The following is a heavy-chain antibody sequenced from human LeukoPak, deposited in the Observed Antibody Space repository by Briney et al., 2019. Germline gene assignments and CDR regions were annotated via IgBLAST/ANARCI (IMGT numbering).Heavy chain of an antibody. D-gene: IGHD3-16*02. CDR3: ARSSYVWGSYRYTGFDY. CDR1: GFTFSSYW. Sequence: QPGGSLRLSCAASGFTFSSYWMSWVRQAPGKGLEWVANIKQDGSEKYYVDSVKGRFTISRDNAKNSLYLQMNSLRDEDTAVYYCARSSYVWGSYRYTGFDYWGQGTLVTVSS. CDR2: IKQDGSEK. V-gene: IGHV3-7*01. J-gene: IGHJ4*02.